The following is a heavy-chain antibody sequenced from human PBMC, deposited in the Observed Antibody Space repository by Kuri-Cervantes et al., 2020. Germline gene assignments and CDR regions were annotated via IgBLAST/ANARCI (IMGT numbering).Heavy chain of an antibody. J-gene: IGHJ4*02. CDR3: ARGRGGVVGATYFDY. D-gene: IGHD1-26*01. CDR1: GGSISSYY. Sequence: GSLRLSCTVSGGSISSYYWSWIRQPPGKGLEWIGYIYYSGSTNYNPSLKSRVTISVDTSKNQFSLKLSSVTAADTAVYYCARGRGGVVGATYFDYWGQGTLVTVSS. CDR2: IYYSGST. V-gene: IGHV4-59*12.